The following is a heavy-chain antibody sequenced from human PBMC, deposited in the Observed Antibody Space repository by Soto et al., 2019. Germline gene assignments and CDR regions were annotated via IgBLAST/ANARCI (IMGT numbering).Heavy chain of an antibody. CDR2: ISWNSGSI. V-gene: IGHV3-9*01. Sequence: GGSLRLSCAASGFTFDDYAMHWVRQAPGKGLEWVSGISWNSGSIGYADSVKGRFTISRDNAKNSLYLQMNSLRAEDTALYYCAKDPLDYWGQGTLVTVSS. CDR1: GFTFDDYA. CDR3: AKDPLDY. J-gene: IGHJ4*02.